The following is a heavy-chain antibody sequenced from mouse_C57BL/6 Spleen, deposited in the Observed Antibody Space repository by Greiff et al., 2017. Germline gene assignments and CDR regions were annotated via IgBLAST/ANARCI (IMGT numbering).Heavy chain of an antibody. CDR1: GYTFTNYW. V-gene: IGHV1-63*01. Sequence: QVQLKEPGAELVRPGTSVKMSCKASGYTFTNYWIGWAKQRPGHGLEWIGDIYPGGGYTNYNEKFKGKATLTADKSSSTAYMQFSSLTSEYSAIYYCARGGRYGDYYAVDYWGQGTSVTVPS. D-gene: IGHD1-1*02. J-gene: IGHJ4*01. CDR2: IYPGGGYT. CDR3: ARGGRYGDYYAVDY.